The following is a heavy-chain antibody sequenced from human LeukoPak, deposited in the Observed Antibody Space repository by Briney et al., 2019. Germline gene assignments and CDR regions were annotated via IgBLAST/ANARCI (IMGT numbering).Heavy chain of an antibody. D-gene: IGHD6-6*01. J-gene: IGHJ4*02. CDR2: IHHSGST. CDR1: GDSVTNHQ. Sequence: SETLSLTCTVSGDSVTNHQWSWVRQPPGKGLEWIAYIHHSGSTNYNPSLKNRVTISMDTSKNQFSLRLISVTAADTAVYYGARYPLAFDFWGQGILVTVSS. CDR3: ARYPLAFDF. V-gene: IGHV4-59*02.